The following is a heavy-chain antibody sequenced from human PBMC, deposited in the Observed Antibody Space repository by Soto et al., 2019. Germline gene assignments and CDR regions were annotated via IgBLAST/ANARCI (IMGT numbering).Heavy chain of an antibody. CDR2: IYSNGVGS. CDR3: ARSIIHFYMDV. V-gene: IGHV3-64*07. Sequence: EVQLVESGGGVVQPGGSLRLSCAASGFTFSSYAMHWVRQAPGKGLEYVSLIYSNGVGSHYADSVKGRFTISRDNYKNMLYLQMDSLRAEDMAVYFCARSIIHFYMDVWGKGTAVTVSS. J-gene: IGHJ6*03. CDR1: GFTFSSYA.